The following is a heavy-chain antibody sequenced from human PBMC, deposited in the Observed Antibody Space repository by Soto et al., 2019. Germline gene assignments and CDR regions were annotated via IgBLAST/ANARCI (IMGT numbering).Heavy chain of an antibody. D-gene: IGHD4-17*01. J-gene: IGHJ6*02. V-gene: IGHV4-59*08. Sequence: QVQLQQSGPRLVKPSENLSLTCTVSSGPDRSHNWGWIRQPPGRGLEWIGYVYYTWDTAYNPSLRGRVTISADTSTNDISLTLNSVTAADTAVYYCVRQGIDYLHGLVDVWGQGTTVSVSS. CDR1: SGPDRSHN. CDR3: VRQGIDYLHGLVDV. CDR2: VYYTWDT.